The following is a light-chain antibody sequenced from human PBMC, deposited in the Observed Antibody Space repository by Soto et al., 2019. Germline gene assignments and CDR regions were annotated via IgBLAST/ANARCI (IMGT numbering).Light chain of an antibody. CDR1: SGHSTYT. V-gene: IGLV4-60*02. CDR3: ETWDSNTRV. Sequence: QPVLTQSSSASASLGSSVKLTCTLSSGHSTYTIAWHQQQPGKAPRYLMKLEGSGSYNKGSGVPDRFSGSSSGADRYLTISNLPFEDEADYYCETWDSNTRVFGTETKLTVL. CDR2: LEGSGSY. J-gene: IGLJ1*01.